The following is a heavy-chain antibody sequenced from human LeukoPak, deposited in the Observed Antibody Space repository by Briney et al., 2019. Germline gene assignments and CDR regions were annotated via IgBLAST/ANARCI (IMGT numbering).Heavy chain of an antibody. CDR2: ISSTGSTI. V-gene: IGHV3-11*04. J-gene: IGHJ4*02. Sequence: ISSTGSTIYYADSVKGRFTISRDNAKNSLYLQMNSLRAEDTAVYYCATPVVGATCDYVRQGNLVTL. CDR3: ATPVVGATCDY. D-gene: IGHD1-26*01.